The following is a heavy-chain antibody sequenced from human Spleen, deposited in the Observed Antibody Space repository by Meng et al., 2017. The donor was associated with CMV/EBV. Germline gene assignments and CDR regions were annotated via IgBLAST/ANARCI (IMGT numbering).Heavy chain of an antibody. CDR2: ISSSGSTI. CDR3: AKGFHYGSGSYPGTFDS. CDR1: GFAFSSYE. D-gene: IGHD3-10*01. J-gene: IGHJ4*02. Sequence: GESLKISCAASGFAFSSYEMNWVRQAPGKGLEWVSYISSSGSTIYYADSVKGRFTISRDNSKNTLYLQMNSLRAEDTAVYYCAKGFHYGSGSYPGTFDSWGQGTLVTVSS. V-gene: IGHV3-48*03.